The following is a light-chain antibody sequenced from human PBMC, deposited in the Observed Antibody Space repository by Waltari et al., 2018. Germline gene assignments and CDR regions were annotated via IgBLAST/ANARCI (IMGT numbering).Light chain of an antibody. CDR1: ESIGTS. J-gene: IGKJ1*01. CDR2: HAS. Sequence: DLQMTQSPSTLSASLGYRVTFTCRASESIGTSLAWYQQKSGKAPKLLIYHASTLEGGVPSRFSGSGSGTDFTLTISSLQPDDFATYFCQQYYTYSLWAFGQGTKVETK. V-gene: IGKV1-5*01. CDR3: QQYYTYSLWA.